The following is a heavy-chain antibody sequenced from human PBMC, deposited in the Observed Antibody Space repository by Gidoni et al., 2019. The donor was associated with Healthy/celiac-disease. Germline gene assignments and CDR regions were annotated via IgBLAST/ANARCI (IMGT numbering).Heavy chain of an antibody. V-gene: IGHV3-15*01. Sequence: EVQLVESGGGLVKPGGSLILSCAASGFTFSNAWMSWVRQAPGKGLEGVGRIKSKTDGGTTDYAAPVKGRFTISRDDSKNTLYLQMNSLKTEDTAVYYCTTGGRREYYYGMDVWGQGTTVTVSS. CDR1: GFTFSNAW. J-gene: IGHJ6*02. CDR3: TTGGRREYYYGMDV. CDR2: IKSKTDGGTT. D-gene: IGHD1-26*01.